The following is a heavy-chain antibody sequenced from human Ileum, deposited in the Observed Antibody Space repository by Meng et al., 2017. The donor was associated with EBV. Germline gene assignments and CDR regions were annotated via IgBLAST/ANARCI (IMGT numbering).Heavy chain of an antibody. Sequence: GQLQEWGPGVVKRSGPRSLPCAVSGGSSSRSDWWSWVRQPPGKGLEWIGETSHSGSTNYSPSLKSRVTISLDKSKNQLSLKLNSVTAADTAVYYCASSDYYRSDYWGQGTLVTVSS. CDR3: ASSDYYRSDY. V-gene: IGHV4-4*02. CDR2: TSHSGST. D-gene: IGHD3-22*01. CDR1: GGSSSRSDW. J-gene: IGHJ4*02.